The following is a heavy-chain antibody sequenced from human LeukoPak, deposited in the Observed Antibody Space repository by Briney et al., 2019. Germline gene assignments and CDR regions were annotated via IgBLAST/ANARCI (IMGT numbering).Heavy chain of an antibody. CDR3: ARSEVDLGYCSSTSCHRRAFDI. V-gene: IGHV1-69*13. CDR2: IIPIFGTA. Sequence: ASVKVSCKASGYTFTSYDINWVRQAPGQGLEWMGGIIPIFGTANYAQKFQGRVTITADESTSTAYMELSSLGSEDTAVYYCARSEVDLGYCSSTSCHRRAFDIWGQGTMVTVSS. D-gene: IGHD2-2*01. CDR1: GYTFTSYD. J-gene: IGHJ3*02.